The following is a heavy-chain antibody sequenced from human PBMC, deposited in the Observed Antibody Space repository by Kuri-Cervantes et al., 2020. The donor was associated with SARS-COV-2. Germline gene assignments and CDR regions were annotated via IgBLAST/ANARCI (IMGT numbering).Heavy chain of an antibody. CDR3: ARIRMGNGLGFDP. V-gene: IGHV2-70*04. CDR1: GFSLSTSGMR. Sequence: SGPTLVKPTQTRTLTCTFSGFSLSTSGMRASWIRQPPGKALEWLARIDWDDYKYYSTSLKTRLTISKDTSKNQAVLTMTNMDPVDTDTYYCARIRMGNGLGFDPWGQGTLVTVSS. D-gene: IGHD3-3*01. CDR2: IDWDDYK. J-gene: IGHJ5*02.